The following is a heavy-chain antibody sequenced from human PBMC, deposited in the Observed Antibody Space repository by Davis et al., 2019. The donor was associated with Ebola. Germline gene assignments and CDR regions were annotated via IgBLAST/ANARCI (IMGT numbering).Heavy chain of an antibody. D-gene: IGHD1-1*01. J-gene: IGHJ4*02. CDR3: ARAQFPTTSDH. Sequence: AASVKVSCKASGFILTNYAIHWVRQAPGQRLEWMGWVNAGNGNTNYAQKLQGRVTMTTDTSTSTAYMEVGSLRSDDTAVYYCARAQFPTTSDHWGQGTLVTVSS. CDR1: GFILTNYA. CDR2: VNAGNGNT. V-gene: IGHV1-3*01.